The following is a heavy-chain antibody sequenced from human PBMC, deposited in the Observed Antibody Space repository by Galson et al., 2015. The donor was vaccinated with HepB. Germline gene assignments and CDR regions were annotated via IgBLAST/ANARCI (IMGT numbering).Heavy chain of an antibody. CDR3: ARGPHPPEDSSGYYHDAFDI. Sequence: SVKVSCKASGYTFTSYYMHWVRQAPGQGLEWMGIINPSGGSTSYAQKFQGRVTMTRDTSTSTVYMELSSLRSEDTAVYYCARGPHPPEDSSGYYHDAFDIWGQGTMVTVSS. CDR2: INPSGGST. J-gene: IGHJ3*02. V-gene: IGHV1-46*03. D-gene: IGHD3-22*01. CDR1: GYTFTSYY.